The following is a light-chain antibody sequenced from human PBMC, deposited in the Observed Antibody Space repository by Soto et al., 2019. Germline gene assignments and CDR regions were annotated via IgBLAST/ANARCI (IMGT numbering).Light chain of an antibody. CDR3: SSYADRKTFL. CDR2: EVS. J-gene: IGLJ2*01. CDR1: SSDVGGYKY. V-gene: IGLV2-14*01. Sequence: QSALTQPASVSGSPGQSITISCTGTSSDVGGYKYVSWYQQHPGKAPKLMIYEVSNRPSGVSHRFSGSKSGNTASLTISGLQAEDEADYYCSSYADRKTFLFGGGTKLTVL.